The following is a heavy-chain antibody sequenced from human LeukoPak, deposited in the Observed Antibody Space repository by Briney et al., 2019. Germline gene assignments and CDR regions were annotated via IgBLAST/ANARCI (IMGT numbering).Heavy chain of an antibody. CDR1: GYTFTSYG. V-gene: IGHV7-4-1*02. Sequence: ASVKVSCKASGYTFTSYGISWVRQAPGQGLEWMGWINTNTGNPTYAQGFTGRFVFSLDTSVSTAYLQISSLKAEDTAVYYCARIDNYYDSSGYEYYFDYWGQGTLVTVSS. J-gene: IGHJ4*02. CDR2: INTNTGNP. D-gene: IGHD3-22*01. CDR3: ARIDNYYDSSGYEYYFDY.